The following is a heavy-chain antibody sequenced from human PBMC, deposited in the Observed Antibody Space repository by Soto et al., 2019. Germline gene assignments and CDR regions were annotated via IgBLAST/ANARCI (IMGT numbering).Heavy chain of an antibody. D-gene: IGHD3-22*01. CDR3: ERDGSLLLNNWFDP. J-gene: IGHJ5*02. CDR2: MNPNSGNT. CDR1: GYPFTSYD. Sequence: ASVKVSCKASGYPFTSYDINWVRQATGQGLEWMGWMNPNSGNTGYAQKFQGRVTMTRNTHISTAYMELSSVRSDDTDVYYCERDGSLLLNNWFDPWGQGTLVTVSS. V-gene: IGHV1-8*01.